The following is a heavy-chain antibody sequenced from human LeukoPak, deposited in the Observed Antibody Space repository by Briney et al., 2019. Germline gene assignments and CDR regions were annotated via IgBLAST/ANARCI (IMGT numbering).Heavy chain of an antibody. CDR2: INPIGGST. Sequence: ASVKVSCKASGYTFTSYYMHWVRQAPGQGLEWMGRINPIGGSTSYAQKFQGRVTMTRDTSTSTVYMELSSLSSEDTAVYYRAGDFTYYDSSGYPNRSWFDPWGQGTLVTVSS. V-gene: IGHV1-46*03. CDR3: AGDFTYYDSSGYPNRSWFDP. J-gene: IGHJ5*02. D-gene: IGHD3-22*01. CDR1: GYTFTSYY.